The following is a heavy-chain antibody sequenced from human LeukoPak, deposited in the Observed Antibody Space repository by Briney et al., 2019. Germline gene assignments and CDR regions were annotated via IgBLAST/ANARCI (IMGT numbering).Heavy chain of an antibody. J-gene: IGHJ3*02. CDR2: INPNSGGT. CDR1: GYTFTGYY. CDR3: ARQNSSSWKDAFDI. D-gene: IGHD6-13*01. V-gene: IGHV1-2*04. Sequence: GASVTVSCKASGYTFTGYYMHWVRQAPGQGLEWMGWINPNSGGTNYAQKFQGWVTMTRDTSISTAYMELSRLRSDDTAVYYCARQNSSSWKDAFDIWGQGTMVTVSS.